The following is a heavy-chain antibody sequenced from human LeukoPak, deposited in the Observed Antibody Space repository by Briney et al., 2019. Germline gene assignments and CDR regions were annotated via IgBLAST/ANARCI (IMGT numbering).Heavy chain of an antibody. CDR2: IYHSGNT. D-gene: IGHD3-10*01. CDR3: ARVTRGVITYNWFDS. J-gene: IGHJ5*01. CDR1: GVSLSSADYY. Sequence: SETLSLTCTVSGVSLSSADYYWTWVRQPPGKGLEWIGYIYHSGNTHYNPSLKSRLSISIDTSTNDFSLRLSSVTAADTAIYYCARVTRGVITYNWFDSWGQGALVLVSS. V-gene: IGHV4-30-4*01.